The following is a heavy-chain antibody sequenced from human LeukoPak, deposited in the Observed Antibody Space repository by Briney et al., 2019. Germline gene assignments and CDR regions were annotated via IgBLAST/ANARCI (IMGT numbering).Heavy chain of an antibody. CDR1: GYTFTSYG. Sequence: SVKVSCKASGYTFTSYGISWVRQAPGQGLEWMGRIIPILGIANYAQKFQGRVTITADKSTSTAYMELSSLRSEDTAVYYCARDREWFDPWGQGTLVTVSS. CDR3: ARDREWFDP. CDR2: IIPILGIA. J-gene: IGHJ5*02. V-gene: IGHV1-69*04.